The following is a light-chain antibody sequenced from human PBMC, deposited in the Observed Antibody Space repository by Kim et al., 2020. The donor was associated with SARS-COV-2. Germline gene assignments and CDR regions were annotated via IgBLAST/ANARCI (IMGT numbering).Light chain of an antibody. CDR1: QNINTW. J-gene: IGKJ1*01. CDR3: QQYNSYST. V-gene: IGKV1-5*03. Sequence: DIQMTQSPSTLSVFLGVRVTITCRASQNINTWLAWYQQKPGKAPKVLIYKASNLQSGVPSRFSGSGSGTEFTLTISSLQPDDFATYYCQQYNSYSTFGHGTKVDIK. CDR2: KAS.